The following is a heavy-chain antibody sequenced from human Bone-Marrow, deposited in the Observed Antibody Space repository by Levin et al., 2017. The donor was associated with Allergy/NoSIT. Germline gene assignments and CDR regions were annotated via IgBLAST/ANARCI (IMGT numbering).Heavy chain of an antibody. CDR2: VIPLIGVA. CDR1: GGTFNSHT. Sequence: SVKVSCKASGGTFNSHTIAWVRQAPGQGLEWIGRVIPLIGVAKSALTFQGRVTITADKGTDTAYMEINSLRSDDTAVYYCARRGVGATYHFDFWGQGTLVTVSS. D-gene: IGHD1-26*01. V-gene: IGHV1-69*02. CDR3: ARRGVGATYHFDF. J-gene: IGHJ4*02.